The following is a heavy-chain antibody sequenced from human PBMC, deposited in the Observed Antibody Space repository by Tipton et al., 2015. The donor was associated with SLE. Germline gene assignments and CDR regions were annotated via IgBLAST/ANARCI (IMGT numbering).Heavy chain of an antibody. Sequence: QLVQSGAEVKRPGASVKVSCKASGYTFTSYDINWVRQATGQGLEWMGWMNPNSGNTGYAQKLQGRVTMTTDTSTSTAYMELRSLRSDDTAVYYCARNQHLIVGVLYYFDYWGQGTLVTVSS. J-gene: IGHJ4*02. CDR3: ARNQHLIVGVLYYFDY. CDR1: GYTFTSYD. V-gene: IGHV1-8*02. D-gene: IGHD1-26*01. CDR2: MNPNSGNT.